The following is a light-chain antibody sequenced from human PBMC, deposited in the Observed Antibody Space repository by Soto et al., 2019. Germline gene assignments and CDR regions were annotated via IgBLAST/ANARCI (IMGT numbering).Light chain of an antibody. CDR1: SSNIGTYT. CDR3: STWDDSLNGLV. Sequence: QSALTQPPSASGTPGQRVTISCSGSSSNIGTYTVNWYQQLPGTAPKLLIYSNNQRPSGVPDRFSGSKSGTSASLAISGLQSEDESGYYCSTWDDSLNGLVFGTGTKVTV. V-gene: IGLV1-44*01. J-gene: IGLJ1*01. CDR2: SNN.